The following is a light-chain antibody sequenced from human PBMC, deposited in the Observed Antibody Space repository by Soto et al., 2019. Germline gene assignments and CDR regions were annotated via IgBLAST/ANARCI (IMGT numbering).Light chain of an antibody. CDR1: QSVSSSY. Sequence: ESVLTQSPGTLSLSPGEGATLSCRASQSVSSSYLAWYQQKPGQAPRLLIYGASSRATGIPDRFSGSGSGTDFTLTISRLEPEDFAVFYCQQYATSPTFGQGTRLEIK. J-gene: IGKJ5*01. CDR2: GAS. CDR3: QQYATSPT. V-gene: IGKV3-20*01.